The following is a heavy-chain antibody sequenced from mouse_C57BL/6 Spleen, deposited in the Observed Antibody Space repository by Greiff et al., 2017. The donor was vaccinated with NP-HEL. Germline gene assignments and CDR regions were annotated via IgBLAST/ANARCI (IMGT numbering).Heavy chain of an antibody. D-gene: IGHD2-1*01. CDR2: IWTGGGT. J-gene: IGHJ1*03. CDR3: ARGDYGNDWYFDV. Sequence: VKLMESGPGLVAPSQSLSITCTVSGFSLNSYAISWVRQPPGKGLEWLGVIWTGGGTNYNSALKSRLSISKDNSKSQVFLKMNSLQTDDTARYYCARGDYGNDWYFDVWGTGTTVTVSS. V-gene: IGHV2-9-1*01. CDR1: GFSLNSYA.